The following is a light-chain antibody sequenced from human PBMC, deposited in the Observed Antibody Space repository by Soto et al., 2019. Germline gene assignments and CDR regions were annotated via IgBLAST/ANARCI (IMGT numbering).Light chain of an antibody. J-gene: IGLJ1*01. CDR2: DVI. CDR3: NSCTTANTYV. Sequence: QSALTQPASVSGSPGQSITISCTGTSSDVGAYNLVSWYQQHPGKAPKLMIYDVINRPSGIPDRFSGSKSGNTASLTISGLQAEDEADYYCNSCTTANTYVFGAGTKVTVL. CDR1: SSDVGAYNL. V-gene: IGLV2-14*03.